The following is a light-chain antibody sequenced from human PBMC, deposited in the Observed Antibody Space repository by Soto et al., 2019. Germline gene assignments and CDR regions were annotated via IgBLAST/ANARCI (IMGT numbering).Light chain of an antibody. V-gene: IGKV4-1*01. CDR3: HQYYSNMLP. CDR1: QTVLYSSNTKNY. J-gene: IGKJ4*01. Sequence: DIVMTQSPDSLAVYLGERATINCKSSQTVLYSSNTKNYLAWYQQKPGQPPKLLISWSSIRQSGVPNLSSGSGSAIDFTFTRCSLQSEDLALYYCHQYYSNMLPLGGRTKV. CDR2: WSS.